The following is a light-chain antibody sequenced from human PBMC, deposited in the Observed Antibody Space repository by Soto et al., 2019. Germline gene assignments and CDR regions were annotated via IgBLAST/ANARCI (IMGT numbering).Light chain of an antibody. V-gene: IGLV2-14*01. CDR2: EVT. CDR1: SSDVGGYNY. J-gene: IGLJ3*02. CDR3: GSYTSDSTWV. Sequence: QSVLTQPASVSGSPGQSISISCTGTSSDVGGYNYVSWYQQHPGRAPKLIIYEVTNRPSGVSHRFSGSKNANTASLTISGLQAEDEADYYCGSYTSDSTWVFGGGTKVTVL.